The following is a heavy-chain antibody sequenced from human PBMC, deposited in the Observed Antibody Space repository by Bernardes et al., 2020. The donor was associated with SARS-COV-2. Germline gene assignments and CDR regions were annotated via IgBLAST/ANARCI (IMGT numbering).Heavy chain of an antibody. CDR1: GLIFSDHY. V-gene: IGHV3-72*01. CDR2: VKDKPNNYAT. Sequence: GGSLRLSCGASGLIFSDHYIDWARQAPGKGLEWVGRVKDKPNNYATQFAASVTGRFTISRDDSYNSVYLQMDSLKTEDTAVYYCVAMIRGGGFWGQGTLVTVSS. D-gene: IGHD3-10*01. J-gene: IGHJ4*02. CDR3: VAMIRGGGF.